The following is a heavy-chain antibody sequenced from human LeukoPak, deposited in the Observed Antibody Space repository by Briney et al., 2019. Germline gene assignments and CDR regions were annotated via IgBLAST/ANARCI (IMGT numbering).Heavy chain of an antibody. D-gene: IGHD3-10*01. V-gene: IGHV4-59*08. CDR1: GGSISSYY. Sequence: SETLSLTCTVSGGSISSYYWSWIRQPPGKGLEWVGYIYYSGSTNYNPSLKSRVTISVDTSKNQFSLKLSSVTAADTAVYYCASTMVRGVIIPLDPWGQGTLVTVSS. CDR3: ASTMVRGVIIPLDP. J-gene: IGHJ5*02. CDR2: IYYSGST.